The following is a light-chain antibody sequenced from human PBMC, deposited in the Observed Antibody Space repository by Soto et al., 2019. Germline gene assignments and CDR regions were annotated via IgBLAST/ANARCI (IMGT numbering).Light chain of an antibody. CDR2: AAS. CDR3: QQYDSSPPWT. Sequence: EIVLTQSPGTLSLSPGERATLSCRASQTIDSYYLAWYQQKPGQAPRLLVYAASRRAAGIPDRFSGSGSGTEFTLTISRREAEDFAVYYCQQYDSSPPWTFGQGTKVEIK. V-gene: IGKV3-20*01. J-gene: IGKJ1*01. CDR1: QTIDSYY.